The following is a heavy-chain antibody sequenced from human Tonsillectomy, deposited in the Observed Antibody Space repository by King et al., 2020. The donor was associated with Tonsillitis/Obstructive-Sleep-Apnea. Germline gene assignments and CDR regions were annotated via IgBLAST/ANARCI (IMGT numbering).Heavy chain of an antibody. CDR3: ARNRNVLGSVYYYYGMDV. V-gene: IGHV4-39*01. D-gene: IGHD3-16*01. J-gene: IGHJ6*02. CDR1: GGSISSSSYY. Sequence: QLQESGPGLVKPSETLSLSCTVSGGSISSSSYYWGWIRQPPGKGLEWIGSIYYSGSTYYNPSLKSRFTISVDTSKNQFSRKLSSVHAADTAVYYCARNRNVLGSVYYYYGMDVWGQGTTVTVSS. CDR2: IYYSGST.